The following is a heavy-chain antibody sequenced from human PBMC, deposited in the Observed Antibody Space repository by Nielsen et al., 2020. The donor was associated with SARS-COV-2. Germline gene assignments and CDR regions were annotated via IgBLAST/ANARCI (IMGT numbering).Heavy chain of an antibody. J-gene: IGHJ5*02. CDR2: ISANNGNV. V-gene: IGHV1-18*04. D-gene: IGHD3-3*01. CDR1: DNTFFSYS. Sequence: ASVKVSCKASDNTFFSYSITWVRQAPGQGLEWMGRISANNGNVKYAQNLQGRVTMTEDTSTDTAYMELSSLRSEDTAVYYCATAPPVRFSWFDPWGQGTLVTVSS. CDR3: ATAPPVRFSWFDP.